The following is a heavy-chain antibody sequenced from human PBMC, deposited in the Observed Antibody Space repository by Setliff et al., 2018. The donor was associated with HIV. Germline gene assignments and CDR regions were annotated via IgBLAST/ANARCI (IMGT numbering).Heavy chain of an antibody. D-gene: IGHD6-19*01. V-gene: IGHV4-39*01. J-gene: IGHJ4*02. CDR1: GGSISSSSYY. Sequence: SETLSLTCTVSGGSISSSSYYWGWIRQPPGKGLEWIGSIYYSGSTYYNPSLKSRVTISVDTPKNQFSLKLSSVTAADTAVYYCAALIRNGWYYMDYWGQGTLVTVSS. CDR2: IYYSGST. CDR3: AALIRNGWYYMDY.